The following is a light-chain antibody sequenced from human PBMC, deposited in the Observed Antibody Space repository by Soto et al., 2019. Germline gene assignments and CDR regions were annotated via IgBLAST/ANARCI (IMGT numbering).Light chain of an antibody. Sequence: EIAMTQSPATLSASPGEIATLSCRARQSVSSNLAWYQQKPGQAPRLLIYGASTRATGIPVSFSGSGSGTEFTLTISSLQSEVFAVYYCQQYNNWPGTFGQGTKVEIK. CDR3: QQYNNWPGT. J-gene: IGKJ1*01. V-gene: IGKV3-15*01. CDR1: QSVSSN. CDR2: GAS.